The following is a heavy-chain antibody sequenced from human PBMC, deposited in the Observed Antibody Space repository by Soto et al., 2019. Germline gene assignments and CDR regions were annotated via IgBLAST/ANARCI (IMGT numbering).Heavy chain of an antibody. J-gene: IGHJ3*02. CDR1: GFTFSSYA. D-gene: IGHD1-26*01. V-gene: IGHV3-23*01. CDR3: SKHPSQGRSGSPTGSAFDI. Sequence: VQLLESGGGLVQPGGSLRLSCAASGFTFSSYAMSWVRQAPGKGLEWVSAISGSGGSTFYAASVKGRFTISRDNSKNTLYQQMNSLRAEDTAVYYCSKHPSQGRSGSPTGSAFDIWGQGTMVTVSS. CDR2: ISGSGGST.